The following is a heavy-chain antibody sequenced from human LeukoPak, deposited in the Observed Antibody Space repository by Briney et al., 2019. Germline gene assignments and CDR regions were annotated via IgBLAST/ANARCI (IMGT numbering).Heavy chain of an antibody. CDR2: ISYDGSNK. CDR1: GFTFSSYA. V-gene: IGHV3-30*04. D-gene: IGHD5-18*01. Sequence: HPGRSLRLSCAASGFTFSSYAMHWVRQAPGKGLEWVAVISYDGSNKYYADSVKGRFTISRDISKNTLYLQMNSLRAEDTAVYYCARVESRGYSYGFSVDYWGQGTLATVSS. J-gene: IGHJ4*02. CDR3: ARVESRGYSYGFSVDY.